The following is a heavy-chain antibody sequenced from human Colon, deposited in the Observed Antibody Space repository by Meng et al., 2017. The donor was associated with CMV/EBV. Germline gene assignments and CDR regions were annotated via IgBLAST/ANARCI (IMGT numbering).Heavy chain of an antibody. V-gene: IGHV3-21*01. CDR3: TKEGGDHY. CDR2: ISSSSSSI. J-gene: IGHJ4*02. CDR1: GFTFSRFS. Sequence: GESLKISCADSGFTFSRFSMNWLRQAPGKGLEWVSWISSSSSSIYYPDSVRGRFTISRDDAKNSLYLHMNSLRAEVTAVYYCTKEGGDHYWGQGTLVTVSS. D-gene: IGHD2-21*02.